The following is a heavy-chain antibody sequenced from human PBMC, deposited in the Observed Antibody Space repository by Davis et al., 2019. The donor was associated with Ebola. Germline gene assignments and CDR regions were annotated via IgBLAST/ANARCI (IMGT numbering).Heavy chain of an antibody. CDR3: ARGTRLSPGIAVAARLGWSPPQQNESTEGYFDL. Sequence: AASVKVSCKASGYTFTGYYMHWVRQAPGQGLEWMGWINPNSGGTTYAQKFQGWVTMTRDTSISTAYMELSRLRSDDTAVYYCARGTRLSPGIAVAARLGWSPPQQNESTEGYFDLWGRGTLVTVSS. CDR1: GYTFTGYY. D-gene: IGHD6-19*01. CDR2: INPNSGGT. V-gene: IGHV1-2*04. J-gene: IGHJ2*01.